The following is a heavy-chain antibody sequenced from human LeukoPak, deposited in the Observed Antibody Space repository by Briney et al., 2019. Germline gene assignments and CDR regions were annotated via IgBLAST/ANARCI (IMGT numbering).Heavy chain of an antibody. Sequence: SETLSLTCTVSGGSISSHYWSWIRQPPGKGLEWIGYVYNSGSTKCNPALKSRVFISVDTSKNQFSLKLSSVTAADTAVYYCARVRDCTNGVCYRFDYWGQGTLVTVSS. CDR1: GGSISSHY. J-gene: IGHJ4*02. CDR3: ARVRDCTNGVCYRFDY. D-gene: IGHD2-8*01. CDR2: VYNSGST. V-gene: IGHV4-59*11.